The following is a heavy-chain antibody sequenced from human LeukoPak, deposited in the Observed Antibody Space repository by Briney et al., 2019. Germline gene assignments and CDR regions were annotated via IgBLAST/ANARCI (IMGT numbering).Heavy chain of an antibody. V-gene: IGHV3-23*01. Sequence: GGSLRLSCAASGFTFSSYGMSWVRQAPGKGLEWVSAISGSGGSTYYADSVKGRFTISRDNSKNTLYLQMNSLRAEDTAVYYCAKVGYSGGWHNWGQGTLVTVSS. CDR1: GFTFSSYG. J-gene: IGHJ1*01. CDR2: ISGSGGST. CDR3: AKVGYSGGWHN. D-gene: IGHD6-19*01.